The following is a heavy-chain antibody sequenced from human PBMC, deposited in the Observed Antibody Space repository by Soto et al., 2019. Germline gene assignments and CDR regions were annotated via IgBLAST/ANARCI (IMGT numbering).Heavy chain of an antibody. CDR2: INHSGST. Sequence: QVQLQQWGAGLLKPSETLSLTCAVYGGSFSGHYWSWIRQPPGKGLEWIGEINHSGSTNYNPSLKSRVTISVDTSKNQFSLKLSSVTAADTAVYYCASLYYYDSSGYLGEDYYYGMDVWGQGTTVTVSS. CDR1: GGSFSGHY. V-gene: IGHV4-34*01. J-gene: IGHJ6*02. CDR3: ASLYYYDSSGYLGEDYYYGMDV. D-gene: IGHD3-22*01.